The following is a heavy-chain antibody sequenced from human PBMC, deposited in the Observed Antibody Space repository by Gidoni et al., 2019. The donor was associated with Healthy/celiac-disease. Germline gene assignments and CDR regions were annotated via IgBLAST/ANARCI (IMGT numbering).Heavy chain of an antibody. Sequence: QLQLQESGSGLVKPSQTLSLTCAVSGGPISSGGYSWSWIRQPPGKGLEWIGSIYHSGSTYYNPSLKSRVTISVDRSKNQVSLKLSSVTAADTAVYYCVRAGSGYYYFDYWGQGTLVTVSS. J-gene: IGHJ4*02. V-gene: IGHV4-30-2*01. CDR1: GGPISSGGYS. CDR2: IYHSGST. D-gene: IGHD3-22*01. CDR3: VRAGSGYYYFDY.